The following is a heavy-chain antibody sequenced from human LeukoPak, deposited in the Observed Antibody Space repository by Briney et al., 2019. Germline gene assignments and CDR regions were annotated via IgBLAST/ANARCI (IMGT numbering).Heavy chain of an antibody. J-gene: IGHJ4*02. V-gene: IGHV3-30*18. Sequence: GGSLRLSCAASGFTFSSYGMHWVRQAPGKGLEWVAVISYDGSNKYYADSVKGQFTISRDNSKNTLYLQMNSLRAEDTAVYYCAKSTSSSPDYWGQGTLVTVSS. CDR1: GFTFSSYG. CDR2: ISYDGSNK. D-gene: IGHD6-13*01. CDR3: AKSTSSSPDY.